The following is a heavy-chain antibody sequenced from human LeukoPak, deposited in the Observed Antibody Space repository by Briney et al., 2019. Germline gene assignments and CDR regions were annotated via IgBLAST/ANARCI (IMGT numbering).Heavy chain of an antibody. D-gene: IGHD4-17*01. J-gene: IGHJ4*02. V-gene: IGHV3-33*01. CDR1: GFTFRSNG. CDR2: IWYDGSNR. Sequence: PGRSLRLSCAASGFTFRSNGMHWVRQAPGKGLEWVAIIWYDGSNRYYADSVKGRFTISRDNSKNTLFLQMNSLTAEDTAVYYCARDQGTSVTAMVGGHFDYWGPGTLVTVSS. CDR3: ARDQGTSVTAMVGGHFDY.